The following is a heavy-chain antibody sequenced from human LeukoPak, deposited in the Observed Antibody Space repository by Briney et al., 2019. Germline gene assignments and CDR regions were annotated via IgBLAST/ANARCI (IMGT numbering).Heavy chain of an antibody. CDR3: ASGFCSGGSCYSVYFQH. CDR2: IYSGGNT. Sequence: GGSLRLSCAASGFTVSSNYMSWARQAPGKGLEWVSVIYSGGNTYYADSVKGRFTISRDNSKNTLYLQMNSLRAEDTAVYYCASGFCSGGSCYSVYFQHWGQGTLVTVSS. V-gene: IGHV3-53*01. J-gene: IGHJ1*01. CDR1: GFTVSSNY. D-gene: IGHD2-15*01.